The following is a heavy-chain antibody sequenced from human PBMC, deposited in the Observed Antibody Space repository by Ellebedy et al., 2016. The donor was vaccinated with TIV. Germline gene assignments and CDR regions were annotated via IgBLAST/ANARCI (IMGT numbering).Heavy chain of an antibody. J-gene: IGHJ5*02. CDR2: INPNSGGA. D-gene: IGHD5-12*01. V-gene: IGHV1-2*07. Sequence: ASVKVSCXASGYTFTGYYIHWVRQAPGQGLEWMGWINPNSGGAKYAHKFQGRVTMTRDKSITTAFLDLRTLRSDDSAVYYCARGEVDVAPFAPWGQGTLVTVSS. CDR3: ARGEVDVAPFAP. CDR1: GYTFTGYY.